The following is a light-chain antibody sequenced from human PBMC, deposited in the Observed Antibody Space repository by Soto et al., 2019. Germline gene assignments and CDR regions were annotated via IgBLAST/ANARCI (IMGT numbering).Light chain of an antibody. CDR1: QSVSSNY. Sequence: LTQSPGTLSLSPGERATLSCRASQSVSSNYLAWYQQKPGQAPRLLIYGASSRATGIPDRFSGSGSGTDFTLTITRLEPEDFAVYYCQQYGSSPWTFGQGTKVDIK. J-gene: IGKJ1*01. CDR2: GAS. CDR3: QQYGSSPWT. V-gene: IGKV3-20*01.